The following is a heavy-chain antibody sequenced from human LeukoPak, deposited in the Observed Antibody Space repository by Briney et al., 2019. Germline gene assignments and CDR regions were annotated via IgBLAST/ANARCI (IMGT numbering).Heavy chain of an antibody. V-gene: IGHV4-4*07. D-gene: IGHD6-13*01. Sequence: SETLSLTCTVSGGSISNYYWSWIRQPAGKGLEWIGRIYSSGSTHYNPSLKSRVTISLDTSKNQFSLKMNSMTAADTAVYYCARERAAGNPSHFDYWGQGSLVTVSS. CDR2: IYSSGST. J-gene: IGHJ4*02. CDR3: ARERAAGNPSHFDY. CDR1: GGSISNYY.